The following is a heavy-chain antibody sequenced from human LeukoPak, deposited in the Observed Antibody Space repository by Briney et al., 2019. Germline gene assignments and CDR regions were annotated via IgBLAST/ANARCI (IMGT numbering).Heavy chain of an antibody. D-gene: IGHD1-26*01. CDR1: GFSLTDYH. CDR2: ISSSGTTT. Sequence: GGSLRLSCAASGFSLTDYHMTWMRQAPGKGLEWVSYISSSGTTTYYADSVKGRFTISRDIARKSLYLQMNSLRAEDTAVYYCARRNSGSYDYWGQGTLVTVSS. J-gene: IGHJ4*02. CDR3: ARRNSGSYDY. V-gene: IGHV3-11*01.